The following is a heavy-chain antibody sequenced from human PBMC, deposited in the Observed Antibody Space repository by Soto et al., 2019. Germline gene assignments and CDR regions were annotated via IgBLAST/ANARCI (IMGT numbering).Heavy chain of an antibody. V-gene: IGHV3-23*01. Sequence: EVQLLESGGGLVQPGGSLRLSCVASGFSFSGFAMSWVRQAPGKGLVWVSSITGTGVSIYYADSVRGRFTISRDNSKNTLYLEMSRLRAEDTASYYCAKDSIPYSSSYDLDHWGRGALVTVSS. J-gene: IGHJ4*02. CDR2: ITGTGVSI. CDR3: AKDSIPYSSSYDLDH. D-gene: IGHD6-6*01. CDR1: GFSFSGFA.